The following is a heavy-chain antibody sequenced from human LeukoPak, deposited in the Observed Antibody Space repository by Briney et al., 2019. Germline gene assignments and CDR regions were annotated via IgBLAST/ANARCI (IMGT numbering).Heavy chain of an antibody. CDR3: ARELDDSSGYYHYYYGMDV. J-gene: IGHJ6*02. CDR2: ISAYNGNT. CDR1: GYTFTSYG. D-gene: IGHD3-22*01. V-gene: IGHV1-18*01. Sequence: ASVKVSCKASGYTFTSYGISWVRQAPGQGLEWVGWISAYNGNTNYAQKFQGRVTITADESTSTAYMELSSLRSEDTAVYYCARELDDSSGYYHYYYGMDVWGQGTTVTVSS.